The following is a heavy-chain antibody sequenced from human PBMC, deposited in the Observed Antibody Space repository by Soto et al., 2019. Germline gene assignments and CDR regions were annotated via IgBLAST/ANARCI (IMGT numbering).Heavy chain of an antibody. CDR3: ARGQIVVSPFDF. CDR2: IDDSGKTT. J-gene: IGHJ4*02. V-gene: IGHV3-11*01. Sequence: GGSLRLSCAASGFSFSDYYMSWIRQAPGKGLEWVSYIDDSGKTTFYVDSVKGRFTISRDNVKSSLFLQMSSLRAEDTAVYFCARGQIVVSPFDFWGQGALVTVSS. D-gene: IGHD2-15*01. CDR1: GFSFSDYY.